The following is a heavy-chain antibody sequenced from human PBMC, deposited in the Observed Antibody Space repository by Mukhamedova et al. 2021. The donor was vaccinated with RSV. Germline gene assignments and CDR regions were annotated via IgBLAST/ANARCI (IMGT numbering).Heavy chain of an antibody. Sequence: VANMREDGSARNYVDSVRGRFTISTDNAKNSLYLQMNSLRAADSALYYCARSTGNYYGSNHWGQGTLVTVSS. CDR3: ARSTGNYYGSNH. CDR2: MREDGSAR. D-gene: IGHD3-22*01. V-gene: IGHV3-7*01. J-gene: IGHJ5*02.